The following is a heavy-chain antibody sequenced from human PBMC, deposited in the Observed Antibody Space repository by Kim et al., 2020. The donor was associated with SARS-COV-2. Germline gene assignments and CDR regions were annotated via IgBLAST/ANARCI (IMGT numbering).Heavy chain of an antibody. V-gene: IGHV1-46*01. CDR3: AREPARLLYFDS. Sequence: YAQRFQGRVTMTRDTSTSTVDLELSSLRSADTAMYYCAREPARLLYFDSWGQGTLVTVSS. J-gene: IGHJ4*02. D-gene: IGHD2-21*01.